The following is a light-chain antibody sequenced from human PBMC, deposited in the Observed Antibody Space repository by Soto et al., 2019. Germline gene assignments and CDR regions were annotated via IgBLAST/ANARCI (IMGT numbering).Light chain of an antibody. J-gene: IGLJ1*01. CDR3: QSYDSRLSGYV. Sequence: QSVLTQPPSVAGAPGQRVTISCTGSSSNIGAGYDVHWYQQLPGTAPKLLIYGNSNRPSGVPDRFSGSKSGTSASLAITGLQAEDEADYYCQSYDSRLSGYVLGTGIKLPVL. CDR2: GNS. CDR1: SSNIGAGYD. V-gene: IGLV1-40*01.